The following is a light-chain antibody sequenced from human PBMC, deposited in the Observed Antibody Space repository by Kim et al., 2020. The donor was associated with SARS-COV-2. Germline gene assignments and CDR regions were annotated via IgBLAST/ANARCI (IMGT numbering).Light chain of an antibody. J-gene: IGKJ1*01. CDR3: QQYGSSPRA. CDR2: GVS. Sequence: SPGERASLPCRASQSVVSTSLGWYQQKPGQAPRLLIYGVSSRATCIPDRFSGSGSGTDFTLTISRLEPEDFAVYYCQQYGSSPRAFGQGTKVDIK. V-gene: IGKV3-20*01. CDR1: QSVVSTS.